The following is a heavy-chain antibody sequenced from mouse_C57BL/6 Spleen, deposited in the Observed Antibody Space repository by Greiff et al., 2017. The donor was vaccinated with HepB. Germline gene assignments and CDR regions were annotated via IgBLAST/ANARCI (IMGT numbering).Heavy chain of an antibody. V-gene: IGHV1-82*01. CDR1: GYAFSSSW. CDR3: ARGDYFDY. CDR2: IYPGDGDT. J-gene: IGHJ2*01. Sequence: QVQLKESGPELVKPGASVKISCKASGYAFSSSWMNWVKQRPGKGLEWIGRIYPGDGDTNYNGKFKGKATLTADKSSSTAYMQLSSLTSEDSAVYFCARGDYFDYWGQGTTLTVSS.